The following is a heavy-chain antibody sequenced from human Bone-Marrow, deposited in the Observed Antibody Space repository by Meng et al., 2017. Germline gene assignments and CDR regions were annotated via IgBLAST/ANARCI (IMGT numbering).Heavy chain of an antibody. CDR1: GGSFSGYY. V-gene: IGHV4-34*01. J-gene: IGHJ4*02. CDR3: ARTHRKAAAIHY. CDR2: INHSGST. D-gene: IGHD6-13*01. Sequence: QVQLQQVGAGLLKPSETLSLTCAVYGGSFSGYYWSWIRQPPGKGLEWIGEINHSGSTNYNPSLKSRVTISVDTSKNQFSLKLSSVTAADTAVYYCARTHRKAAAIHYWGQGTLVTVSS.